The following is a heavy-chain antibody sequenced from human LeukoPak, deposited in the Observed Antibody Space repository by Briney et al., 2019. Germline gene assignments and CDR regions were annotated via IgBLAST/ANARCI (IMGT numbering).Heavy chain of an antibody. CDR1: GFTFSSYG. J-gene: IGHJ4*02. CDR2: ISGSGGST. CDR3: AKLREQWLTSYYFDY. V-gene: IGHV3-23*01. Sequence: GGSLRLSCAASGFTFSSYGMSWVRQAPGKGLEWVSAISGSGGSTYYADSVKGRFTISRDNSKNTLYLQMNSLRAEDTAVYYCAKLREQWLTSYYFDYWGQGTLVTVSS. D-gene: IGHD6-19*01.